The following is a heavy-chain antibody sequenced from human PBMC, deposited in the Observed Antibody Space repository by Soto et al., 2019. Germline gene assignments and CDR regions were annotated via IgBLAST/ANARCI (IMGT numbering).Heavy chain of an antibody. J-gene: IGHJ6*02. CDR1: GYSFTSYW. D-gene: IGHD6-13*01. CDR2: IYPGDSDT. CDR3: ARQGGQQLVHYYYYYYGMDV. V-gene: IGHV5-51*01. Sequence: SLKLSCRGSGYSFTSYWIGWVRQMPGKGLEWMGIIYPGDSDTRYSPSFQGQVTISADKSISTAYLQWSSLKASDTAMYYCARQGGQQLVHYYYYYYGMDVWGQGTTVTVSS.